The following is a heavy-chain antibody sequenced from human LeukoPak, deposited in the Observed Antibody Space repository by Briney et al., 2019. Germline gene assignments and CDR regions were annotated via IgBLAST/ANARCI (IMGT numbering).Heavy chain of an antibody. J-gene: IGHJ5*02. CDR1: GFTFSSYA. D-gene: IGHD2-2*02. CDR2: IWYDGSNK. CDR3: AKASVAIPQYCNS. Sequence: GGSLRLSCAASGFTFSSYAMHWVRQAPGKGLEWVAVIWYDGSNKYYADSVKGRFTISRDNSKNTLYLQMNSLRAEDTAMYFCAKASVAIPQYCNSWGQGTLVTVSS. V-gene: IGHV3-33*06.